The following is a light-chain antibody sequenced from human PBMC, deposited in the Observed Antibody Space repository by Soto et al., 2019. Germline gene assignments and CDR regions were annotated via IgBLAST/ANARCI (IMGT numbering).Light chain of an antibody. J-gene: IGLJ2*01. Sequence: QSVLTQPPSVSAAPGQKVTISCSGSSSNIGNNYVSWYQQLPGTAPKLLIYDSNKRPSGIPDRFSGSKSGTSATLGITGLQAGDEADYYCGTWDSSLSAVVFGGGTKVNVL. CDR3: GTWDSSLSAVV. V-gene: IGLV1-51*01. CDR1: SSNIGNNY. CDR2: DSN.